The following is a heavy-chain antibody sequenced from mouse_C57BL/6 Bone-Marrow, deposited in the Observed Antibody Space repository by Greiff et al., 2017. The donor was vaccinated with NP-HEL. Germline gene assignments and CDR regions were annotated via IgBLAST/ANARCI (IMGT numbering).Heavy chain of an antibody. Sequence: EVMLVESGGDLVKPGGSLKLSCAASGFTFSSYGMSWVRQTPDKRLEWVATISSGGSYTYYPDSVKGRFPISRDNAKNTLYLQMSSLKSEDTAMYYCARRGLRLSLAWFAYWGQGTLVTVSA. CDR3: ARRGLRLSLAWFAY. CDR1: GFTFSSYG. J-gene: IGHJ3*01. V-gene: IGHV5-6*02. CDR2: ISSGGSYT. D-gene: IGHD2-4*01.